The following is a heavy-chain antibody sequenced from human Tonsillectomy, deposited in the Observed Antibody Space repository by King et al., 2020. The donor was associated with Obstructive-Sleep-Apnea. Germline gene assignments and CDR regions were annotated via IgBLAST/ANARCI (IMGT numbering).Heavy chain of an antibody. Sequence: VQLVESGGGLLQPGRSLRLSCAASGFNSNDYAMHWVRQAPGKGLEWVSGIYWDGSRTGYADFVKGRFTISRDNAKSSLYLQMNNLKAEDTAVYYCGKDISPGGMDVWGQGTTVTVSS. D-gene: IGHD1-14*01. CDR3: GKDISPGGMDV. V-gene: IGHV3-9*01. CDR1: GFNSNDYA. CDR2: IYWDGSRT. J-gene: IGHJ6*02.